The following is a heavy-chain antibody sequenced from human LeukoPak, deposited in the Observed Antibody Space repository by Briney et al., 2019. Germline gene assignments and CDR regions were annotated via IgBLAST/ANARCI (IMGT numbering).Heavy chain of an antibody. Sequence: GGSLRLSCAASGFTFSSYAMSWVRQAPGKGLEWVSAISGSGGSTYYADSVKGRFTISRDNSKNTLYLQMNSLRAEDTAVYYCAKSVPGDWLLRTDPGWFDYWGQGTLVTVSS. D-gene: IGHD3/OR15-3a*01. CDR3: AKSVPGDWLLRTDPGWFDY. CDR2: ISGSGGST. CDR1: GFTFSSYA. J-gene: IGHJ4*02. V-gene: IGHV3-23*01.